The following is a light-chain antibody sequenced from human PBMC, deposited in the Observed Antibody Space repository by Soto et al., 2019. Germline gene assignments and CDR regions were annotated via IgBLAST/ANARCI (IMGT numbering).Light chain of an antibody. CDR1: QSVSSY. CDR2: GAS. V-gene: IGKV3-20*01. Sequence: EIVLTQSPATLSLSPGERATLSCRASQSVSSYLAWYQQKPGQAPRLLIYGASSRATGIPDRFSGSGSGTDFTLTISRLEPEDFAVYYRQQYGSSWTFGQGTKWIS. CDR3: QQYGSSWT. J-gene: IGKJ1*01.